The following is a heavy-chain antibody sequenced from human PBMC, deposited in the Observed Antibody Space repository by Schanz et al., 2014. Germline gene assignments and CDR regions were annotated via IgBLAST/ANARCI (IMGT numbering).Heavy chain of an antibody. Sequence: QVQLVQSGADVKKPGASVKVSCKASGYTFTGYSMHWVRQAPGQGLEWMGRINPNSGGTNYEQKFQGRVTKTGDSSISTVYMELTRLTFDDTAIYYCARDSDVSKYNVFDSWGQGTLVTVSS. CDR1: GYTFTGYS. V-gene: IGHV1-2*06. J-gene: IGHJ5*01. CDR2: INPNSGGT. CDR3: ARDSDVSKYNVFDS.